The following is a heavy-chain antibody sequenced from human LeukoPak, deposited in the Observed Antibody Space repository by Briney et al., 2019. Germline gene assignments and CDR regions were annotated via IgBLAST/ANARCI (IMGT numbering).Heavy chain of an antibody. Sequence: GASVKVSCKASGGTFSTYAISWVRQAPGQGLEWMGGIIPIFGTANYAQKFQGRVTITADESTSTAYMELSSLRSEDTAVYYCARASGSYYYMDVWGKGTTVTISS. CDR3: ARASGSYYYMDV. CDR1: GGTFSTYA. J-gene: IGHJ6*03. D-gene: IGHD3-10*01. V-gene: IGHV1-69*13. CDR2: IIPIFGTA.